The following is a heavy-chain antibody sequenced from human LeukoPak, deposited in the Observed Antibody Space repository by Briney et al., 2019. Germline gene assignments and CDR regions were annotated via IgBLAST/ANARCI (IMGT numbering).Heavy chain of an antibody. CDR2: IYTSGST. J-gene: IGHJ3*02. Sequence: SETLSLTCTVSGGSISSGSYYWSWIRQPAGKGLEWIGRIYTSGSTNYNPSLKSRVTISVDTSKNQFSLKLSSVTAADTAVYYCARETGTRDDAFDIWGQGTMVTVSS. V-gene: IGHV4-61*02. D-gene: IGHD1-7*01. CDR1: GGSISSGSYY. CDR3: ARETGTRDDAFDI.